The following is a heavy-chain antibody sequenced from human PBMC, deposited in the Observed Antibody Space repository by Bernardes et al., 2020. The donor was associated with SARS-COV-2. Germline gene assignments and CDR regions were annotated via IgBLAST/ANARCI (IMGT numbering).Heavy chain of an antibody. D-gene: IGHD3-22*01. J-gene: IGHJ3*02. CDR3: ARNSGLRPYYYDSSGAFDI. CDR2: ISSSSSYI. CDR1: GFTFSSYS. Sequence: GGSLRLSCAASGFTFSSYSMNWVRQAPGKGLEWVSSISSSSSYIYYADSVKGRFTISRDNAKNSLYLQMNSLRAEDTAVYYCARNSGLRPYYYDSSGAFDIWGQGTMVTVSS. V-gene: IGHV3-21*01.